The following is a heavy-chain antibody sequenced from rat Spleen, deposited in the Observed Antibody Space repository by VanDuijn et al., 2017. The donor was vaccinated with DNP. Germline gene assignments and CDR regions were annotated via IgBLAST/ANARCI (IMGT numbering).Heavy chain of an antibody. V-gene: IGHV2-72*01. Sequence: QVQLKESGPGLMQPSETLSLTCTVSGFSLTSNGVGWVRQPLGKGLVWMGTIWAGGSTNYNSAVQSRLSISRDTSKSQVFLKMNSLPPEDTGTYYCARHGIYPGYWYFDFWGPGTMVTVSS. J-gene: IGHJ1*01. CDR1: GFSLTSNG. D-gene: IGHD1-4*01. CDR3: ARHGIYPGYWYFDF. CDR2: IWAGGST.